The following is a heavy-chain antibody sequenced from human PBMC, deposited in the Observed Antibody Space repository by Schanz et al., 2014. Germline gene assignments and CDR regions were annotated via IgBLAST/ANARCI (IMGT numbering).Heavy chain of an antibody. Sequence: EVQLVESGGGLVKPGGSLRLSCATSGFTFSSYAMSWVRQAPGKGLVWVSAISGSGGSTYYADSVTGRFTISRDNSKNTLYLQMDSLRAEDTAVYFCAKKVPAYNPFDSWGQGTLVTVSS. D-gene: IGHD1-1*01. V-gene: IGHV3-23*04. CDR1: GFTFSSYA. CDR2: ISGSGGST. CDR3: AKKVPAYNPFDS. J-gene: IGHJ4*02.